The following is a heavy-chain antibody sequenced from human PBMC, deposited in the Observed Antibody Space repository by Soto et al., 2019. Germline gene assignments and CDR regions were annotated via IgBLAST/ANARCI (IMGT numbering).Heavy chain of an antibody. CDR1: GYTFTNYD. D-gene: IGHD3-10*01. J-gene: IGHJ6*02. CDR3: ARGYYYGSGRPTPGGMDV. CDR2: ISTYTGNT. V-gene: IGHV1-18*01. Sequence: QVHLVQSGAEVKKPGASVKVSCKASGYTFTNYDINWVRQAPGQGLEWMGWISTYTGNTNYAQKLQGRVTMTTDTXTXTXSMELRSLGSDDTAVYYCARGYYYGSGRPTPGGMDVWGQGTTVTVSS.